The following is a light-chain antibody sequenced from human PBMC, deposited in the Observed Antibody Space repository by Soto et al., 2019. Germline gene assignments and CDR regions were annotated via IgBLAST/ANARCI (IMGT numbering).Light chain of an antibody. Sequence: DVVMTQSPLSLPVTLGQPASISCRSSQSLVHSDGNTYLNWYQQRPGQSPRRLIYKVSNRDSGVPDRFSGSASGSDFTLKISRVEAEDVGVYYCMQGTHWPYTFRQGTKLEIK. CDR1: QSLVHSDGNTY. CDR3: MQGTHWPYT. J-gene: IGKJ2*01. CDR2: KVS. V-gene: IGKV2-30*02.